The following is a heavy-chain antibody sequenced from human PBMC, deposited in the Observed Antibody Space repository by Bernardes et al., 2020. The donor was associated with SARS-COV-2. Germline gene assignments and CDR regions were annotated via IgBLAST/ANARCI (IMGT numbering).Heavy chain of an antibody. Sequence: GWSLRLSCAASRVPLRTSIFHWVRQAPGKGLEWVAVISLDGSWQSYPDSVKGRFTISRDDSKNTVHLQIHSLRPEDTAIYYCAREGGSSGHAGYLDIWGQGILVTVSS. CDR2: ISLDGSWQ. V-gene: IGHV3-30-3*01. CDR1: RVPLRTSI. D-gene: IGHD3-22*01. CDR3: AREGGSSGHAGYLDI. J-gene: IGHJ4*02.